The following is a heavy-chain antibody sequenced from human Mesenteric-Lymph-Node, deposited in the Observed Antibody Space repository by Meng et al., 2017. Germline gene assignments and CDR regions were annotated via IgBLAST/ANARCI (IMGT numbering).Heavy chain of an antibody. CDR2: IYSGGST. V-gene: IGHV3-66*02. Sequence: GALKISCAASGFTVSSNYMSWVRQAPGKGLEWVSVIYSGGSTYYADSVKGRFTISRDNSKNTLYLQMNSLRAEDTAVYYCARDSQIYYYDSSGYPLVPYYGMDVWGQGTTVTVSS. CDR3: ARDSQIYYYDSSGYPLVPYYGMDV. J-gene: IGHJ6*02. CDR1: GFTVSSNY. D-gene: IGHD3-22*01.